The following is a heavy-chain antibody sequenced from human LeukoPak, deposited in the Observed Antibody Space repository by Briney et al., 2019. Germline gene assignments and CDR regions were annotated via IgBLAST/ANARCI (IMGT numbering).Heavy chain of an antibody. V-gene: IGHV3-23*01. D-gene: IGHD6-19*01. CDR2: ISGSGAST. J-gene: IGHJ4*02. CDR3: GKVDSIAWYLDS. CDR1: GFTFSTYG. Sequence: GGSLRLSCAASGFTFSTYGITWVRQAPGKGLEWVSGISGSGASTYYADSVEGRFTISRDNSKNTVYLQMNSLRVEDMAVYYCGKVDSIAWYLDSWGQGTLVTVSS.